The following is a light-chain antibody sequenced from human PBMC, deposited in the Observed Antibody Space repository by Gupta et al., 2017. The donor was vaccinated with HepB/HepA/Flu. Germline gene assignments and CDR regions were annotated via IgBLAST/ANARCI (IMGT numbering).Light chain of an antibody. V-gene: IGKV1-16*02. CDR3: QHENFSPIT. Sequence: DIQMTQSPSSLSASVGDRVTITCRASQGVNIYLAWFQQKPGKAPRSLIYNASSLKSGVPSKFSGSGSGTDFTLTISSLQPEDSATYYCQHENFSPITFGHGTNVDIK. J-gene: IGKJ3*01. CDR2: NAS. CDR1: QGVNIY.